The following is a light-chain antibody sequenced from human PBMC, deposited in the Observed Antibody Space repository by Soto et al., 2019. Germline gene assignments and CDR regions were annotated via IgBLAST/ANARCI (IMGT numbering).Light chain of an antibody. J-gene: IGKJ5*01. CDR1: QSVSSVY. CDR2: GAS. Sequence: EIVVTQTPATLYLSPGERATLSCSASQSVSSVYLACDQQRPGQPPRLLLYGASNRATGILDRFSGSSSGTDLTLIINRLEPEDVAIYYCQQYGSSPRITFGPGTRLETK. CDR3: QQYGSSPRIT. V-gene: IGKV3-20*01.